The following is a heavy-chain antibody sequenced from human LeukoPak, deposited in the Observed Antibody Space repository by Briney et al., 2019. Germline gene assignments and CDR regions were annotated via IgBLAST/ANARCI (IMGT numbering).Heavy chain of an antibody. J-gene: IGHJ4*02. CDR2: IRYDGSNK. CDR1: GFTFSSYG. D-gene: IGHD3-22*01. V-gene: IGHV3-30*02. CDR3: AKVKDYYDSRVFDY. Sequence: GGSLRLSCAASGFTFSSYGMHWVRQAPGKGLEWVAFIRYDGSNKYYADSVKGRFTISRDNSKNTLYLQMNSLRAEDTAVYYCAKVKDYYDSRVFDYWGQGTLVTVSS.